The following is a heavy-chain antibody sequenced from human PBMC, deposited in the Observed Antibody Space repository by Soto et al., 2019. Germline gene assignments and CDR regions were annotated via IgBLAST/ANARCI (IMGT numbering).Heavy chain of an antibody. Sequence: ASVKVSCKASGYTFTSYGISWVRQAPGQGLEWMGWISAYNGNTNYAQKLQGRVTMTTDTSTSTAYMELRSLRSDDTAVYYCARDRPPSYSSSWYGPRFFDYWXQGTLVTVSS. D-gene: IGHD6-13*01. V-gene: IGHV1-18*01. J-gene: IGHJ4*02. CDR2: ISAYNGNT. CDR3: ARDRPPSYSSSWYGPRFFDY. CDR1: GYTFTSYG.